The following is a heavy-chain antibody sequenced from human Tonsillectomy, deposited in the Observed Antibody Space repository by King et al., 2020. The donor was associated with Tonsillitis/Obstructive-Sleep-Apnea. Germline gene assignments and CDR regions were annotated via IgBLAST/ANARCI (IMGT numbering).Heavy chain of an antibody. J-gene: IGHJ4*02. CDR2: ISDSGVYT. Sequence: VQLVESGGDLVQPGGSLRLSCAASAFTFNKYAMTWVRQAPGKGLEWVSCISDSGVYTYYADSVKGRFTISRDNEWNTLSLQMNSLRAEDTAVYYCARVVYETNAHKFDYWGQGTLVTVSS. D-gene: IGHD2-8*02. V-gene: IGHV3-23*04. CDR1: AFTFNKYA. CDR3: ARVVYETNAHKFDY.